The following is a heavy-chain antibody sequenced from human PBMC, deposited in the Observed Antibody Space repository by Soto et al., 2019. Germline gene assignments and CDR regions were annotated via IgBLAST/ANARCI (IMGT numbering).Heavy chain of an antibody. CDR3: ARLQYDYSPYYYYYYGMDV. CDR1: GYSFTSYW. Sequence: GESLKISCKGSGYSFTSYWIGWVRQMPGKGLERMGIIYPGDSDTRYSPSFQGQVTISADKPISTAYLQWSSLKASDTAMYYCARLQYDYSPYYYYYYGMDVWGQGTTVTVSS. J-gene: IGHJ6*02. D-gene: IGHD4-4*01. V-gene: IGHV5-51*01. CDR2: IYPGDSDT.